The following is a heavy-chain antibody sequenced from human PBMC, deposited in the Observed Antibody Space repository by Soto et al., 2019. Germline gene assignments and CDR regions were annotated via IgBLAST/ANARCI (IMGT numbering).Heavy chain of an antibody. CDR2: IIPIFGTA. J-gene: IGHJ6*02. CDR1: GGTFSSYA. CDR3: ASSSFLRSGDLFHGLDV. V-gene: IGHV1-69*13. D-gene: IGHD3-10*01. Sequence: GASVKVSCKASGGTFSSYAISWVRQAPGQGLEWMGGIIPIFGTANYAQKFQGRVTITADESTSTAYMELTSVTAEDTALYFCASSSFLRSGDLFHGLDVWGQGTTVTVSS.